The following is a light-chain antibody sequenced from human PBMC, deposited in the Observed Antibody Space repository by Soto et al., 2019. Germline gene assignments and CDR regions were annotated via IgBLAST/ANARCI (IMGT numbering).Light chain of an antibody. Sequence: QSALTQPRSVSGSPGQSVTISCTGTSIDVGGYDFVSWYQQHPGKAPKLMIYVVTKRPSGVPDRFSGSKSGNTASLTISGLQAEDEADYYCCSYAATHTYIFGTGTKVTVL. J-gene: IGLJ1*01. CDR2: VVT. V-gene: IGLV2-11*01. CDR1: SIDVGGYDF. CDR3: CSYAATHTYI.